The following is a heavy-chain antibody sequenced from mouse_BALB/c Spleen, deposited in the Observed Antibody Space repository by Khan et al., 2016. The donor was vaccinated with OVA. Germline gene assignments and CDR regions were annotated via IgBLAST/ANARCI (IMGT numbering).Heavy chain of an antibody. Sequence: QVQLQQSGAELVRPGVSVKISCKGSGYTFTDFAMHWVKQSHAKSLEWIGVISTYYGDADYNQKFKGKATMTVYKSSSPAYMELARLTSEASAIYYCARGSGNSRFSYWGQGTLVTVSA. CDR3: ARGSGNSRFSY. CDR2: ISTYYGDA. V-gene: IGHV1S137*01. CDR1: GYTFTDFA. D-gene: IGHD1-3*01. J-gene: IGHJ3*01.